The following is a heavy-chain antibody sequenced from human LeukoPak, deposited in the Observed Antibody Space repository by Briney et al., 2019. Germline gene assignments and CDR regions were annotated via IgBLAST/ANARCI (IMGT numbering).Heavy chain of an antibody. CDR1: GYTFTSYG. V-gene: IGHV1-18*01. D-gene: IGHD3-3*01. CDR2: ISAYNGNT. J-gene: IGHJ1*01. CDR3: ARGHYDFWSGYKEYFQH. Sequence: ASVKVSCKASGYTFTSYGISWVRQAPGQGLEWMGWISAYNGNTNYAQKLQGRVTMTTDTSTSTAYMELRSLRSDDTAVYYCARGHYDFWSGYKEYFQHWGQGTLVTVSS.